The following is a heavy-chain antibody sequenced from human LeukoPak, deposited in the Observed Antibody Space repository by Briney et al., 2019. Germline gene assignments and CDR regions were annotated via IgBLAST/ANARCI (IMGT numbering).Heavy chain of an antibody. V-gene: IGHV3-7*01. CDR1: GFTFSSYW. Sequence: GGSLRLSCAASGFTFSSYWMSWVRQAPGKGLEWVANIKQDGSEKYYVDSVKGRFTISRDNAKNSLYLQMNSLGAEDTAVYSCARGPLSVVTPIYFDSWGQGTLVTVSS. J-gene: IGHJ4*02. CDR2: IKQDGSEK. CDR3: ARGPLSVVTPIYFDS. D-gene: IGHD4-23*01.